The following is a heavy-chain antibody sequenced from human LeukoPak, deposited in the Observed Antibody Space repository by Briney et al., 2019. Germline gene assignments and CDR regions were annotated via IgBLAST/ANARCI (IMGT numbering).Heavy chain of an antibody. CDR3: ARDHRSGWALYYFDY. Sequence: GASVKVSCKASGYTFTSYAMHWVRQAPGQRLEWMGWINAGNGDTKYSQKFQGRVTITRDTSASTAYMELSSLRSEDTAVYYSARDHRSGWALYYFDYWGQGTLVTVSS. J-gene: IGHJ4*02. CDR1: GYTFTSYA. CDR2: INAGNGDT. V-gene: IGHV1-3*01. D-gene: IGHD6-19*01.